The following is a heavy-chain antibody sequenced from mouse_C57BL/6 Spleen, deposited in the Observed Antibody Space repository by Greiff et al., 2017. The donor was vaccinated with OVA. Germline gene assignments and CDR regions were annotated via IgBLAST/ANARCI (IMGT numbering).Heavy chain of an antibody. J-gene: IGHJ4*01. V-gene: IGHV1-59*01. CDR3: AREGLRRSLYAMDY. D-gene: IGHD2-4*01. CDR1: GYTFTSYW. CDR2: IDPSDSYT. Sequence: QVQLQQPGAELVKPGASVKLSCKASGYTFTSYWMHWVKQRPGQGLEWIGVIDPSDSYTNYNQKFKGKATLTVDTSSSTAYMQLSSLTSEDSAVYYCAREGLRRSLYAMDYWGQGTSVTVSS.